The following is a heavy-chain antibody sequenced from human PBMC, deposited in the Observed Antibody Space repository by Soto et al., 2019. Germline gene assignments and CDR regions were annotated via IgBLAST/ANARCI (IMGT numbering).Heavy chain of an antibody. J-gene: IGHJ5*02. D-gene: IGHD6-19*01. Sequence: QVRLVESGGGVVQPGRSLRLSCTASGFSFSSYAMYWFRQPPGKGLEWVAVISHDGINKHYADSVKGRVTVSRDNSNHSLDLQLNSLRDEGGAMYYCARDMYSSDYFVKWFEPWGQGTLVTVSS. CDR2: ISHDGINK. CDR1: GFSFSSYA. V-gene: IGHV3-30-3*01. CDR3: ARDMYSSDYFVKWFEP.